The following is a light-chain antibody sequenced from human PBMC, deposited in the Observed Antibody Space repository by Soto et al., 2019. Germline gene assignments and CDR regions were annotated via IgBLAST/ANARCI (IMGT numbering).Light chain of an antibody. CDR3: SSYTSSSTPLYV. J-gene: IGLJ1*01. CDR1: SSDVGGYNY. V-gene: IGLV2-14*01. Sequence: QSVLTQPASVSGSPGQSITISCTGTSSDVGGYNYVSWYQQHPGKAPKLMIYDVSNRPSGVSNRFSGSKSGNTASLTISGLQAEDEADYYSSSYTSSSTPLYVFGTGTKVPV. CDR2: DVS.